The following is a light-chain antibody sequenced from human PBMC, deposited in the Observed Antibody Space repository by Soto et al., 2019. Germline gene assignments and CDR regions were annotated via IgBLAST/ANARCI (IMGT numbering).Light chain of an antibody. J-gene: IGKJ5*01. Sequence: MSQSPSTLSVSTGERATLSCRVSQSVSSNLAWYQQKPGQAPRLLIYGASTRATGIPARFSGSGSGTEFTLTISSLQSEDFATYYCQQLNSYLSITFGQGTRLEIK. V-gene: IGKV3-15*01. CDR2: GAS. CDR3: QQLNSYLSIT. CDR1: QSVSSN.